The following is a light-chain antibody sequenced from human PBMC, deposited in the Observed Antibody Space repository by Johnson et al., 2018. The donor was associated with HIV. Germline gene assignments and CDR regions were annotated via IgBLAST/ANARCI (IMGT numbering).Light chain of an antibody. Sequence: QAVLTQPPSVSAAPGQKVTISCSGSSSNIGNNYVSWYQQLPGTAPKLLIYENSKRPSGIPDRFSGSKSGTSATLGITGLQTGDEADYYCGTWDSSRRVPGFGAGTKVTVL. CDR1: SSNIGNNY. J-gene: IGLJ1*01. V-gene: IGLV1-51*02. CDR2: ENS. CDR3: GTWDSSRRVPG.